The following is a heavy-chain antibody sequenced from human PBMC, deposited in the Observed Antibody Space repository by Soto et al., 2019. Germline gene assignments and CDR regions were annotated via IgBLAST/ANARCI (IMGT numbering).Heavy chain of an antibody. CDR2: ISYGGSNE. D-gene: IGHD6-19*01. J-gene: IGHJ6*03. CDR3: AKSVAAPIGGYYYYMDG. V-gene: IGHV3-30*18. Sequence: QVQLVESGGGVVQPGRSLRLSCAASGFTFNIYGVHWVRQAPGKGLEWVAVISYGGSNEYYADSVKGRFTISRDNSKNTLYLQMNSLRAEDPDVYYCAKSVAAPIGGYYYYMDGWGTGTTFAVAS. CDR1: GFTFNIYG.